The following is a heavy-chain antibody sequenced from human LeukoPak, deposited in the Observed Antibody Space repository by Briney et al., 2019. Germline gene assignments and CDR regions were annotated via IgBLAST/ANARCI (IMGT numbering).Heavy chain of an antibody. J-gene: IGHJ4*02. CDR3: ARDQLAGIAAAGRIFDY. Sequence: GGSLRLSCAASGFTFSSYAMHWVRQAPGKGLEWVAVISYDGSNKYYADSVKGRFTISRDNSKNTLYLQMNSLRAEDTAAYYCARDQLAGIAAAGRIFDYWGQGTLVTVSS. CDR2: ISYDGSNK. D-gene: IGHD6-13*01. V-gene: IGHV3-30*11. CDR1: GFTFSSYA.